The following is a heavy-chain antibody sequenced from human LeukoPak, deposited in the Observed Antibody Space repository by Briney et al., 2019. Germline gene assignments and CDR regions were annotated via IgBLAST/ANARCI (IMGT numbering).Heavy chain of an antibody. Sequence: SETLSLTCTVSGGSISSGSYYWSWIRQPAGKGLEWIGRIYTSGSTNYNPSLKSRVTISVNTSKNQFSLKLSSVTAADTAVYYCARGRWLQFFDCWGQGTLVTVSS. J-gene: IGHJ4*02. CDR1: GGSISSGSYY. V-gene: IGHV4-61*02. CDR2: IYTSGST. D-gene: IGHD5-24*01. CDR3: ARGRWLQFFDC.